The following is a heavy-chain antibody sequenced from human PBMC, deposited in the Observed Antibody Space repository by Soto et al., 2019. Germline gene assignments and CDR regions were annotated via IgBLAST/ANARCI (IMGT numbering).Heavy chain of an antibody. CDR2: ISGSGGST. CDR3: AKDPLYCGGDCCSFNWFDP. CDR1: GFTFSSYA. J-gene: IGHJ5*02. D-gene: IGHD2-21*02. V-gene: IGHV3-23*01. Sequence: GGSLTLSCAASGFTFSSYAMSWVRQAPGKGLEWVSAISGSGGSTYYADSVKGRFTISRDNSKNTLYLQMNSLRAEDTAVDYCAKDPLYCGGDCCSFNWFDPLGQGTLVTVSS.